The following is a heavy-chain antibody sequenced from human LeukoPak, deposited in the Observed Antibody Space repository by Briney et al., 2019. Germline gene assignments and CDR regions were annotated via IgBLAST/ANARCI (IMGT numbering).Heavy chain of an antibody. D-gene: IGHD3-10*01. Sequence: PSETLSLTCTVSGGSISSSSYYWGWIRQPPGKGLEWIGSIYHSGSTYYNPSLKSRVTISVDTSKNQFSLKLSSVTAADTAVYYCARDQSVVRGVNNWFDPWGQGTLVTVSS. CDR2: IYHSGST. CDR1: GGSISSSSYY. V-gene: IGHV4-39*07. J-gene: IGHJ5*02. CDR3: ARDQSVVRGVNNWFDP.